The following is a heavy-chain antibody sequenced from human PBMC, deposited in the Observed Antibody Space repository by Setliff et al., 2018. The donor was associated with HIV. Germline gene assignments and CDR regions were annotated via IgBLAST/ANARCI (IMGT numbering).Heavy chain of an antibody. J-gene: IGHJ4*02. CDR2: IDANTGIP. D-gene: IGHD1-26*01. CDR1: AFTFNIYA. CDR3: APHMGIH. Sequence: ASVKVSCKASAFTFNIYAIHWVRQAPGQGLEWMGYIDANTGIPTYAQALSGRFVFSLDTSVTTAYLQINSLRVEDTAVYFCAPHMGIHWGRGTQVTVSS. V-gene: IGHV7-4-1*02.